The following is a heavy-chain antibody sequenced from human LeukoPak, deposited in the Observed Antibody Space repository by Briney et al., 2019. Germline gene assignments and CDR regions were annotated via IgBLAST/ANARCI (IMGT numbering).Heavy chain of an antibody. V-gene: IGHV4-59*01. J-gene: IGHJ6*03. CDR3: ARAAYIGTTYYYYYMDV. CDR1: GGSISSYY. CDR2: VYYSGST. D-gene: IGHD1-26*01. Sequence: PSETLSLTCTVYGGSISSYYWNWIRQPPGEGLEWIGYVYYSGSTNYNPSLKSRVTISVDTSKNQFSLNLTSVTAADAAVYYCARAAYIGTTYYYYYMDVWGKGTTVTVSS.